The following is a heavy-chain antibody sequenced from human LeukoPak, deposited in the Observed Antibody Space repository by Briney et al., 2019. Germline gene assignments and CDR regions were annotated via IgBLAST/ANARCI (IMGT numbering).Heavy chain of an antibody. CDR2: ISGSTGRT. Sequence: GGSLRLSCAASGFTLSTYAMSWVRQAPGKGLEWVSAISGSTGRTYYSDSVKGRFTISRDNSKNTLYLQMNSLRAEDTAVYYCARRAGAYSHPYDYWGQGTLVTVSS. CDR3: ARRAGAYSHPYDY. V-gene: IGHV3-23*01. CDR1: GFTLSTYA. J-gene: IGHJ4*02. D-gene: IGHD4/OR15-4a*01.